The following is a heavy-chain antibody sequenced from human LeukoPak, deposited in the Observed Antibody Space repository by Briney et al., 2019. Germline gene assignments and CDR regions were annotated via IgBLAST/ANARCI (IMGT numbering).Heavy chain of an antibody. D-gene: IGHD3-16*02. Sequence: ASVKVSCKASGYTFTSYYMHWVRQAPGQGLEWMGIINPSGGSTSYAQKFQGRVTMTRDTSTSTVYMELRSLRSDDTAVYYCARDYVWGSYRYYGAFDIWGQGTMVTVSS. V-gene: IGHV1-46*01. CDR1: GYTFTSYY. J-gene: IGHJ3*02. CDR3: ARDYVWGSYRYYGAFDI. CDR2: INPSGGST.